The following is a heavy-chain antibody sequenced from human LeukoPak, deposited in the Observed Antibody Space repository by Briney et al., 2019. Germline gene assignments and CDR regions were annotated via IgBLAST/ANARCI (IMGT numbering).Heavy chain of an antibody. V-gene: IGHV3-23*01. J-gene: IGHJ4*02. CDR3: AKQKSHRAVAETDY. CDR1: GFTFSSYA. Sequence: GGSLRLSCAASGFTFSSYAMSWVRQAPGKGLEWVSAISGSGGSTYYADSVKGRFTISRDNSKNTLYLQMNSLRAVDTAVYYCAKQKSHRAVAETDYWGQGTLVTVSS. CDR2: ISGSGGST. D-gene: IGHD6-19*01.